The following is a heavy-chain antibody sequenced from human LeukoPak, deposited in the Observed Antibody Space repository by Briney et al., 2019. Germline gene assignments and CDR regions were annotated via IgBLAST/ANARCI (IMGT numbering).Heavy chain of an antibody. D-gene: IGHD4-17*01. J-gene: IGHJ5*02. Sequence: PGGSLRLSCAASGFTFSSYSMNWVRQAPGKGLEWVSSISSSSSYIYYADSVKGRFTISRDNAKNSLYLQMNSLRAEDTAVYYCARDLTTVTTSFPNNWFDPWGQGTLVTVSS. V-gene: IGHV3-21*01. CDR2: ISSSSSYI. CDR3: ARDLTTVTTSFPNNWFDP. CDR1: GFTFSSYS.